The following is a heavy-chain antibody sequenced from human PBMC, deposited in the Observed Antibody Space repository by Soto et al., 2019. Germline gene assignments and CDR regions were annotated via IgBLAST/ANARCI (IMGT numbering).Heavy chain of an antibody. V-gene: IGHV1-69*01. CDR1: GGTFSSYA. J-gene: IGHJ3*01. D-gene: IGHD3-22*01. Sequence: SVKVSFKASGGTFSSYAISWVRQAPGQGLEWMGGIIPIFGTANYAQKFQGRVTITADESTSTAYMELSSLRSEDTAVYYCARDPYYYDSSGSHHHWGQGTMVTVSS. CDR3: ARDPYYYDSSGSHHH. CDR2: IIPIFGTA.